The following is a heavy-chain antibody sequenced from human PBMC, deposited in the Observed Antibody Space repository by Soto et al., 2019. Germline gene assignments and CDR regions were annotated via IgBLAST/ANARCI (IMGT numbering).Heavy chain of an antibody. D-gene: IGHD2-8*01. J-gene: IGHJ5*02. CDR2: AYYSGST. Sequence: SETLSLTCTVSGGSISSSGFARGWVRQPPGKGLEWIGCAYYSGSTYYNPSLKSRVTISVDTSGNQFSLRLNSVTAADTAVYYCTKVSSGWFDPWGQGTLVTVSS. CDR3: TKVSSGWFDP. CDR1: GGSISSSGFA. V-gene: IGHV4-39*01.